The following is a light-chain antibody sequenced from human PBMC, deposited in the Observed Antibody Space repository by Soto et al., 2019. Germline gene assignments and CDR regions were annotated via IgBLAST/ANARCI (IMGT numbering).Light chain of an antibody. V-gene: IGKV3-15*01. CDR2: NAA. J-gene: IGKJ5*01. Sequence: ETVMTQSPATLSVSPGERATLSCRASQSVRSDLAWYQQKPGQAPRLLIYNAATRATGIPARFSGSGSGTEFTLTISSLQSEDSAVYYCQQYHNWPPITFGRGTRLEIK. CDR1: QSVRSD. CDR3: QQYHNWPPIT.